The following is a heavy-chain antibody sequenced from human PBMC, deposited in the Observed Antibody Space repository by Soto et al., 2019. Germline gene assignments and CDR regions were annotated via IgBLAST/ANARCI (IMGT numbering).Heavy chain of an antibody. J-gene: IGHJ5*01. CDR2: IYWDDDR. V-gene: IGHV2-5*02. Sequence: QITLKESGPTLVEPTQTLTLTCSFSGFSLTTSGVGVGWLRRAPGKALECLGIIYWDDDRRYNPSLKDRLTITKENSKNPVDLSMNYLEPGEPASYYCAPRRPYYTSSDVGWFDSWGQGTLVTGS. CDR3: APRRPYYTSSDVGWFDS. CDR1: GFSLTTSGVG. D-gene: IGHD3-10*01.